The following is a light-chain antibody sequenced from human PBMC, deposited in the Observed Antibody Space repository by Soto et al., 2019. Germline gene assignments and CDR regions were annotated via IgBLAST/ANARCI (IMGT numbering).Light chain of an antibody. J-gene: IGKJ1*01. V-gene: IGKV2-28*01. CDR3: MQALQTRT. CDR2: LGS. Sequence: DIVMTQSPLSLPVTPGEPASISCRSSQSLLHSNGYNYLDWYLQKPGQSPQLLIYLGSYRASGVPDRFSGSGSGTDFTLKISRVEAEDVGVYHCMQALQTRTFGQGTKVDIK. CDR1: QSLLHSNGYNY.